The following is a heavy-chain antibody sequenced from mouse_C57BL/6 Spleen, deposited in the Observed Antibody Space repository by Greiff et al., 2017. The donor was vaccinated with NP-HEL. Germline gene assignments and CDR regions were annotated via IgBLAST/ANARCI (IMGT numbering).Heavy chain of an antibody. V-gene: IGHV1-64*01. D-gene: IGHD4-1*01. CDR1: GYTFTSYW. CDR3: ERGRTGTGFDD. Sequence: QVQLQQPGAELVKPGASVKLSCKASGYTFTSYWMHWVKQRPGQGLEWIGMIHPNSGSTNYNEKFKSKATLTVDKSSSTAYMQLSSLTSEDSAVDYCERGRTGTGFDDWGQGTTLTVSS. J-gene: IGHJ2*01. CDR2: IHPNSGST.